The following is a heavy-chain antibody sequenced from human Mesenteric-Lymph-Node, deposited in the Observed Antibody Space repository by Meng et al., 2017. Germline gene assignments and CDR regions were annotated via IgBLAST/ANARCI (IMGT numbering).Heavy chain of an antibody. V-gene: IGHV3-23*01. D-gene: IGHD6-13*01. CDR1: GFTFSSYE. Sequence: GGSLRLSCAASGFTFSSYEMNWVRQAPGKGLEWVSSVTGTGSTAYYADSVKGRFTISRDKSKNTLYLQMNSLRAEDTAVYYCAKEAAISHYENFLHWGQGTLVTVSS. CDR3: AKEAAISHYENFLH. CDR2: VTGTGSTA. J-gene: IGHJ1*01.